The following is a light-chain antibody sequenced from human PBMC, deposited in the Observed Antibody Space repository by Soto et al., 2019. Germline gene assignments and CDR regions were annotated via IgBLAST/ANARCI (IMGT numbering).Light chain of an antibody. V-gene: IGKV3-11*01. Sequence: EIVMTQSPATLSVSPGERATLSCRASQSVSSNLAWYQQKPGQAPRLLIYDASTRATGIPVRFRGSGSGTEFTLTISSLEPEDFAVYYCQQRINWPLTFGGGTKVDIK. CDR1: QSVSSN. CDR3: QQRINWPLT. CDR2: DAS. J-gene: IGKJ4*01.